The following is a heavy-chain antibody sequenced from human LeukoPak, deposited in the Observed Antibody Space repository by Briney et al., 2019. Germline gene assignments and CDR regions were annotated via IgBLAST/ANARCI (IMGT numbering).Heavy chain of an antibody. CDR2: IYYSGST. V-gene: IGHV4-59*01. Sequence: SETLSLTCTVSGGSISGYYWSWIRQPPGKGLEWIGYIYYSGSTNYNPSLKSRVTISLDTSQRQFSLKLSSVTAADTALYYCARAPGQYYYYGMDVWGQGTTVTVSS. J-gene: IGHJ6*02. D-gene: IGHD4-11*01. CDR3: ARAPGQYYYYGMDV. CDR1: GGSISGYY.